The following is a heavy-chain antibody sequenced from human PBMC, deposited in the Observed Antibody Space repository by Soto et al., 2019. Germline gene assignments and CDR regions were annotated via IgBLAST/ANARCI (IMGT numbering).Heavy chain of an antibody. D-gene: IGHD2-15*01. V-gene: IGHV4-4*02. CDR3: ARDVAPRKYNWFEP. J-gene: IGHJ5*02. CDR2: IYHSGST. Sequence: SETLSLTCAVSGGSISSSNWWSWVRQPPGKGLEWIGEIYHSGSTNYNPSLKSRVTISVDKSKNQFSLKLSSVTAADTAVYYCARDVAPRKYNWFEPWGQGTLVTVSS. CDR1: GGSISSSNW.